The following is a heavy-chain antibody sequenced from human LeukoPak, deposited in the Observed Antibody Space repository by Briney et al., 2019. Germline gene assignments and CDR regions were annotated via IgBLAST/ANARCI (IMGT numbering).Heavy chain of an antibody. D-gene: IGHD3-3*01. CDR3: AKAPGRYYDFWSAEGFDP. J-gene: IGHJ5*02. Sequence: GGSLRLSCAASGFTSSSYWMSWVRQAPGKGLEWVANIKQDGSEKYYVDSVKGRFTISRDNSKNSLYLQMNSLRTEDTALYYCAKAPGRYYDFWSAEGFDPWGQGTLVTVSS. CDR1: GFTSSSYW. CDR2: IKQDGSEK. V-gene: IGHV3-7*03.